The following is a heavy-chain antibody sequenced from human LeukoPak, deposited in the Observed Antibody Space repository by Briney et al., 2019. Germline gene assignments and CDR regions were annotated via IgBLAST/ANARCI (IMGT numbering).Heavy chain of an antibody. CDR2: INAGNGNT. CDR3: ARRSTIIEQFDY. Sequence: ASVKVSCKASGYTFTSYAMHWVRQAPGQRLEWMGWINAGNGNTKYSQEFQGRVTITRDTSASTAYMELSSLRASDTAMYYCARRSTIIEQFDYWGQGTLVTVSS. J-gene: IGHJ4*02. CDR1: GYTFTSYA. D-gene: IGHD3-10*01. V-gene: IGHV1-3*03.